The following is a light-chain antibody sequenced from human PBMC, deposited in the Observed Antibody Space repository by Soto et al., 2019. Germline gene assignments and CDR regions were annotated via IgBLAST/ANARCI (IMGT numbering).Light chain of an antibody. J-gene: IGLJ2*01. Sequence: QSVVTQPGSVSGSPGQSSTFSCTGTSSDIGAYNFVSWYQQHPGKAPKLMLYDVNIRPSGVSNRFSGSKSGNTASLTISGLQAEDEADYYCTSWTTSTTMIFGGGTKVTVL. CDR1: SSDIGAYNF. CDR2: DVN. V-gene: IGLV2-14*03. CDR3: TSWTTSTTMI.